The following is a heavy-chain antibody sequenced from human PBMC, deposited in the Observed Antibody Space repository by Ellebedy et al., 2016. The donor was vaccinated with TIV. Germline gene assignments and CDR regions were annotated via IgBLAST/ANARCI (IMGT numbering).Heavy chain of an antibody. V-gene: IGHV4-39*01. CDR3: ARRAVVTMFDY. Sequence: MPSETLSLTCTVSGGSTSSSSYYLGWIRQPPGKGLEWIGSMYYSGSTYYNPSLKSRVTISVDTSKNQFSLNLNSVTAADTAVYYCARRAVVTMFDYWGQGTLVTVTS. J-gene: IGHJ4*02. D-gene: IGHD2-21*02. CDR1: GGSTSSSSYY. CDR2: MYYSGST.